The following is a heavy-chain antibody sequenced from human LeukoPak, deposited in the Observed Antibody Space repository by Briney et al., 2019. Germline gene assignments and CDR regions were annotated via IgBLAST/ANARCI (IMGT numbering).Heavy chain of an antibody. D-gene: IGHD6-13*01. Sequence: SETLSLTCTVSGGSISSYYWSWTRQPAGKGLEWIGRIYTSGSTNYNPSLKSRVTMSVDTSKNQFSLKLSSVTAADTAVYYCARVEGPRYSSSWYHAFDIWGQGTMVTVSS. CDR1: GGSISSYY. CDR2: IYTSGST. V-gene: IGHV4-4*07. J-gene: IGHJ3*02. CDR3: ARVEGPRYSSSWYHAFDI.